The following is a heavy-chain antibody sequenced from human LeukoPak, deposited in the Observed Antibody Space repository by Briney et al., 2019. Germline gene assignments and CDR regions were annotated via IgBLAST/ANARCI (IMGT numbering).Heavy chain of an antibody. Sequence: GGSLRLSCAASGFTFSSYAMSWVRQAPGKGLEWVSAISGSGGSTYYADSVKGRFTISRDNSKNTLYLQMNSLKTEDTAVYYCTTDRRGLRFLEWFRVNFQHWGQGTLVTVSS. CDR1: GFTFSSYA. CDR3: TTDRRGLRFLEWFRVNFQH. V-gene: IGHV3-23*01. CDR2: ISGSGGST. D-gene: IGHD3-3*01. J-gene: IGHJ1*01.